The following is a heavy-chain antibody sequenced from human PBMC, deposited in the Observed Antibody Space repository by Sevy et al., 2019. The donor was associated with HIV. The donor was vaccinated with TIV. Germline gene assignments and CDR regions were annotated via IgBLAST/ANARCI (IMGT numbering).Heavy chain of an antibody. CDR3: ASDVAGSGSYSPPDY. Sequence: ASVKVSCKASGYTFTSYGISWVRQAPGQGLEWMGWISAYNGNTNYAQKLQGRVTMTTDTSTSTAYMELRSLRSDDTAVYYCASDVAGSGSYSPPDYWGQGTLVTVSS. V-gene: IGHV1-18*01. D-gene: IGHD3-10*01. J-gene: IGHJ4*02. CDR1: GYTFTSYG. CDR2: ISAYNGNT.